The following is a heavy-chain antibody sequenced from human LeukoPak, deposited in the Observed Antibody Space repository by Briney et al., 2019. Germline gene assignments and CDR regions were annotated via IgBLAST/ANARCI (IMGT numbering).Heavy chain of an antibody. CDR2: MKEDGSEE. CDR1: GFTFSNYW. CDR3: ARTLRTFNWFDP. D-gene: IGHD3-16*01. V-gene: IGHV3-7*01. Sequence: GGSLRFSCGASGFTFSNYWMSWVRQAPGKGLKWVANMKEDGSEEYYVDSVKGRFTISRDNAKNSLYLQMNSLRAEDTAVYYCARTLRTFNWFDPWGQGTLVTVSS. J-gene: IGHJ5*02.